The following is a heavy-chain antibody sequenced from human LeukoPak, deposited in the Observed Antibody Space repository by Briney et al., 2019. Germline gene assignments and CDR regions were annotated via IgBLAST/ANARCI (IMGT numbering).Heavy chain of an antibody. CDR1: GGSMRSYY. CDR3: ARALSRSDAFDI. Sequence: SETLSLTCTVSGGSMRSYYWSWIRQPPGKGLEWIGYIYYSGSTNYNPSLKSRVTISVDTSKNQFSLKLSSVTAADTAVYYCARALSRSDAFDIWGQGTMVTVSS. V-gene: IGHV4-59*01. J-gene: IGHJ3*02. D-gene: IGHD6-6*01. CDR2: IYYSGST.